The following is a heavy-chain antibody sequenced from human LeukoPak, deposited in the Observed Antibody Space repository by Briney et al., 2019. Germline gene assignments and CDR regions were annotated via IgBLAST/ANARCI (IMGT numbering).Heavy chain of an antibody. Sequence: PGGSLRLSCAASGFTFSSYGMHWVRQAPGKGLEWVAVIWYDGSNKYYADSVKGRFTISRDNSKNTLYLQMNSLRAEDTAVYYCARGGTYYDIWAGYYAFDDWGQGTLVTASS. V-gene: IGHV3-33*01. CDR2: IWYDGSNK. CDR1: GFTFSSYG. CDR3: ARGGTYYDIWAGYYAFDD. J-gene: IGHJ4*02. D-gene: IGHD3-9*01.